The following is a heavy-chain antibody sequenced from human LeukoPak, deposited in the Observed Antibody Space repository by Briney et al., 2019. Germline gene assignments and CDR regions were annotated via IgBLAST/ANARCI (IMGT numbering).Heavy chain of an antibody. D-gene: IGHD1-1*01. Sequence: ASVKVSCKASGGTFSSYAISWVRQAPGQGLEWMGGIIPIFGTANYAQKFQGRVTITTDESTSTAYMELSSLRSEDTAVYYCARGLLEPYYMDVWGKGTTVTVSS. CDR3: ARGLLEPYYMDV. CDR2: IIPIFGTA. J-gene: IGHJ6*03. CDR1: GGTFSSYA. V-gene: IGHV1-69*05.